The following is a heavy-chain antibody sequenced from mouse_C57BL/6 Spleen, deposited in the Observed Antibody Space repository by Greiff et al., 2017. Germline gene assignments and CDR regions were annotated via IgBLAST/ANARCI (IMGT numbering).Heavy chain of an antibody. CDR2: ISSGSSTI. D-gene: IGHD2-4*01. Sequence: EVQVVESGGGLVKPGGSLKLSCAASGFTFSDYGMHWVRQAPEKGLEWVAYISSGSSTIYYADTVKGRFTISRDNAKNTLFLQMTSLRSEDTAMYYCARSPIYYDYEGYYFDYWGQGTTLTVSS. V-gene: IGHV5-17*01. CDR1: GFTFSDYG. CDR3: ARSPIYYDYEGYYFDY. J-gene: IGHJ2*01.